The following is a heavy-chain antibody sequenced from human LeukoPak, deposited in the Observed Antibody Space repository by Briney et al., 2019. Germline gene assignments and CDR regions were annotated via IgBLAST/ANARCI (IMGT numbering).Heavy chain of an antibody. CDR1: GFTFSSYG. V-gene: IGHV3-30*18. Sequence: GGSLRLSCAASGFTFSSYGMHWVRQAPGEGLEWVAVISYDGSNKYYADSVKGRFTISRDNSKNTLYLQMNSLRAEDTAVYYCAKEPFAYDSSGYTDYWGQGTLVTVSS. CDR3: AKEPFAYDSSGYTDY. J-gene: IGHJ4*02. D-gene: IGHD3-22*01. CDR2: ISYDGSNK.